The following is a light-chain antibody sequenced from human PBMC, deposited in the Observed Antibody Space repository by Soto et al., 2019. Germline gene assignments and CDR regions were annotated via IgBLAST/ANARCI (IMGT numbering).Light chain of an antibody. CDR2: GAS. CDR1: QDINGL. Sequence: IQMTQSPSSLSASIGDRVTITCRASQDINGLLNWYQQTRGRVPKLLIYGASNLESGVPSRFSGSGSGTDFTLTITRLEPEDFTLYYCQQYGGSPISFGLGTRL. J-gene: IGKJ5*01. CDR3: QQYGGSPIS. V-gene: IGKV1-13*02.